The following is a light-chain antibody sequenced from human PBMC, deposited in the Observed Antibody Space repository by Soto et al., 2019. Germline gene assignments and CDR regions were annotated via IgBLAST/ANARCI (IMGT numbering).Light chain of an antibody. Sequence: QSALTQPASVSGSPGQSITIPCTGTSGDVGSYNLVSWYQQHPGKAPKLLSYEVHERPSEVSTRFSGSKSGNTASLTISGLQHYDESDYYCCSYAGNSEVFGPGTKVTVL. CDR2: EVH. CDR3: CSYAGNSEV. V-gene: IGLV2-23*02. J-gene: IGLJ1*01. CDR1: SGDVGSYNL.